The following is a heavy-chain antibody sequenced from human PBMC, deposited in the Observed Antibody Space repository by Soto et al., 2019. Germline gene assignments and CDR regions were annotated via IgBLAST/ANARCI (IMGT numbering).Heavy chain of an antibody. Sequence: ASVKVSCKASGYTFTGHYIHWVRQAPEQGPEWMGEIGPESGSTRYAQRFQGRVTMTRDMSITTVYMELNNLSPDDTAVYYCGRGRSGQIVVFYWGQGTPVTVS. CDR2: IGPESGST. J-gene: IGHJ4*02. V-gene: IGHV1-2*02. D-gene: IGHD1-26*01. CDR3: GRGRSGQIVVFY. CDR1: GYTFTGHY.